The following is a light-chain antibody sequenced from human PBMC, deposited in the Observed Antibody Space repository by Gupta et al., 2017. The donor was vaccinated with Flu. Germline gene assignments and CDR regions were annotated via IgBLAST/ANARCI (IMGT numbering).Light chain of an antibody. CDR1: QSVLYSSNNKNY. CDR3: QQYYSTRT. J-gene: IGKJ1*01. CDR2: WAS. Sequence: VSLGERATINCKSSQSVLYSSNNKNYLAWYQQKPGQPPKLLIYWASTRESGVPDRFSGSGSGTDFTLTISSLQAEDVAVYYCQQYYSTRTFGQGTKVEIK. V-gene: IGKV4-1*01.